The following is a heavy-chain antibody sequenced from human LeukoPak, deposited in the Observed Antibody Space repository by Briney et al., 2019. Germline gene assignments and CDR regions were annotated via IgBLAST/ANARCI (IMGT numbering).Heavy chain of an antibody. CDR1: GGSFSGYY. J-gene: IGHJ6*02. D-gene: IGHD3-3*01. CDR3: ARVFKSRYYYYGMDV. V-gene: IGHV4-34*01. CDR2: INHSGST. Sequence: PSETLSLTCAVYGGSFSGYYWSWIRQPPGKGLEWIGEINHSGSTNYNPSLKSRVTISVDTSKNQFSLKLSSVTAADTAVYYCARVFKSRYYYYGMDVWGQGTTVTVSS.